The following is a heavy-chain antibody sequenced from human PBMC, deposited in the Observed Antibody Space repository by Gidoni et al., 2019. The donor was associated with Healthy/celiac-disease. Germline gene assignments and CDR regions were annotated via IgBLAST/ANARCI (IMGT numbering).Heavy chain of an antibody. CDR3: ARDPNYYGSGSQDY. Sequence: QVQLQESVPGLVKPPETLSLTCAVPGYSISSGYYWGWIRQPPGKGLEWIGSIYHSGSTYYNPSLKSRVTISVDTSKNQFSLKLSSVTAADTAVYYCARDPNYYGSGSQDYWGQGTLVTVSS. CDR2: IYHSGST. D-gene: IGHD3-10*01. J-gene: IGHJ4*02. CDR1: GYSISSGYY. V-gene: IGHV4-38-2*02.